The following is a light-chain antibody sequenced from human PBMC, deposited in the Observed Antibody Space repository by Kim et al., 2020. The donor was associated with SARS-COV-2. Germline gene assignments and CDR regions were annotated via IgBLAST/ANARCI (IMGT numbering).Light chain of an antibody. CDR2: GAS. V-gene: IGKV3-20*01. CDR1: QSVSGDY. CDR3: QQYGSSPQT. J-gene: IGKJ1*01. Sequence: EIVLTQSPGTLSLSPGERATLSCRASQSVSGDYVAWYQQQPGQAPRLLIYGASRRATGIPDRFSGSGSGTDFTLTISRLEPEDFAVYFCQQYGSSPQTFGQGTKVDIK.